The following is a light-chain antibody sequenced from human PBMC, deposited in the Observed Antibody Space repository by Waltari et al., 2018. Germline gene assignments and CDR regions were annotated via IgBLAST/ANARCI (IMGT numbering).Light chain of an antibody. CDR2: VTS. Sequence: EIVMTQSPATLSLSPGESATLPCRASQSLRSTFGWFQQKPGQPPRLLIYVTSTRAAGSPARFSGSGSGTDFSLTISSLQPEDFATYYCQQYDYWPWTFGQGTRVE. CDR1: QSLRST. J-gene: IGKJ1*01. V-gene: IGKV3D-15*01. CDR3: QQYDYWPWT.